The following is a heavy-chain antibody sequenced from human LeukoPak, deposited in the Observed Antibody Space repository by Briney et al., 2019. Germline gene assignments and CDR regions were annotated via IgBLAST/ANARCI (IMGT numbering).Heavy chain of an antibody. Sequence: ASVKVSCKASGGTFSSYAISWVRQAPGQGLEWMGRIIPILGIANYAQKFQGRVTITADKSTSTAYMELSSLRSEDTAVYYCARGPIDDFWSGYYNYYYYYMDVWGKGTTVTVSS. V-gene: IGHV1-69*04. CDR3: ARGPIDDFWSGYYNYYYYYMDV. CDR1: GGTFSSYA. D-gene: IGHD3-3*01. J-gene: IGHJ6*03. CDR2: IIPILGIA.